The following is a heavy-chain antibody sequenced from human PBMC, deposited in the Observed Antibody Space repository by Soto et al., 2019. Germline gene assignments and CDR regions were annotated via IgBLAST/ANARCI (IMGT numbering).Heavy chain of an antibody. J-gene: IGHJ5*02. CDR2: IYPGDSDI. V-gene: IGHV5-51*01. CDR1: GYNFTRFW. D-gene: IGHD1-26*01. CDR3: ARCWGNVATTCNWFDP. Sequence: GESLKISCKGSGYNFTRFWIGWVRQMPGKGLEWMGIIYPGDSDIRYSPSFRGQVIISVDKSLNTTYLQWPSLKTSDTAIYFCARCWGNVATTCNWFDPWGQGTLVTVSS.